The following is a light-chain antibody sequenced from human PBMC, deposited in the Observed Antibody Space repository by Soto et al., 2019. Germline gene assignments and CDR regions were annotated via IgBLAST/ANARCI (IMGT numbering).Light chain of an antibody. CDR3: CSYTSSDTYV. Sequence: QSVLTQPASVSGSPGQSITISCTGTSSDVGGYNYLSWYQQYAGKAPRLMIFDVTNRPSGVSSRFSASKSGNPATLTISGLQTEDEADFYCCSYTSSDTYVFGTGTRVTAL. J-gene: IGLJ1*01. CDR2: DVT. CDR1: SSDVGGYNY. V-gene: IGLV2-14*03.